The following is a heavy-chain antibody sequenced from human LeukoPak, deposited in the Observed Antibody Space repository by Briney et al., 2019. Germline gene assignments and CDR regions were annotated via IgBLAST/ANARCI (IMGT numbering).Heavy chain of an antibody. CDR2: IKNKTNGGTT. Sequence: GGSLRLSCAASGFTFTNAWMSWVRQARGKGLEWVGRIKNKTNGGTTDYDAPVTDKFPISRADSKNTLYLQMNSLTTEDTAVYYCSTIPTYVSGSYLNVGYWGQGTLVTVSS. CDR3: STIPTYVSGSYLNVGY. J-gene: IGHJ4*02. CDR1: GFTFTNAW. D-gene: IGHD3-10*01. V-gene: IGHV3-15*01.